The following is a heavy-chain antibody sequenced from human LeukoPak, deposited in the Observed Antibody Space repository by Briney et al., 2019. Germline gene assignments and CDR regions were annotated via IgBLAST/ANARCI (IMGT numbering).Heavy chain of an antibody. CDR2: INWNGGST. J-gene: IGHJ5*02. CDR3: ARVKPEYSSSWYYWFDP. Sequence: PGGSLRLSCAASRFTFDDYGMSWVRQAPGKGLEWVSGINWNGGSTGYADSVEGRFTISRDNAKNSLYLQMNSLRAEDTALYHCARVKPEYSSSWYYWFDPWGQGTLVTVSS. D-gene: IGHD6-13*01. CDR1: RFTFDDYG. V-gene: IGHV3-20*01.